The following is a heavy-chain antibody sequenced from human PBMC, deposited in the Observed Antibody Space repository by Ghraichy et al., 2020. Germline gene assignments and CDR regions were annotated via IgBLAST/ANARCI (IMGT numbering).Heavy chain of an antibody. D-gene: IGHD1-26*01. CDR1: GLTVRSNY. CDR3: ARGGGVVRGIVGTTTWFDS. J-gene: IGHJ5*01. Sequence: GGSLRLSCATSGLTVRSNYMSWVRQAPGMGVEWVSVLYSGGSAYYADSVKGRFTISRDNYKNTLYLQMNSLRAEDTAVYYCARGGGVVRGIVGTTTWFDSWGQGTLVTVSS. V-gene: IGHV3-53*01. CDR2: LYSGGSA.